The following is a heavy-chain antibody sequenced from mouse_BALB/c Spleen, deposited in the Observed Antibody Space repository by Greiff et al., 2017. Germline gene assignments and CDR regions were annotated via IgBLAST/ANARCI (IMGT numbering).Heavy chain of an antibody. V-gene: IGHV3-6*02. CDR1: GYSITSGYY. Sequence: EVQLQQSGPGLVKPSQSLSLTCSVTGYSITSGYYWNWIRQFPGNKLEWMGYISYDGSNNYNPSLKNRISITRDTSKNQFFLKLNSVTTEDTATYYCARDRGEGYFEHRGQGTTLTVSS. CDR3: ARDRGEGYFEH. CDR2: ISYDGSN. J-gene: IGHJ2*01.